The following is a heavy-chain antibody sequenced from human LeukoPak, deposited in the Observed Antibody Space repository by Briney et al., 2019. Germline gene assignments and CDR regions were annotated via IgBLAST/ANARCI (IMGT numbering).Heavy chain of an antibody. CDR2: ISGYSGNT. CDR1: GYTFTSYG. V-gene: IGHV1-18*01. CDR3: ARDQGGGRLNGNYEALFDY. J-gene: IGHJ4*02. Sequence: ASVKVSCKASGYTFTSYGISWVRQAPGQGLEWMGWISGYSGNTNYAQNLQGRVSMTTDTSTSTAYMELRSLRSDDTAAYYCARDQGGGRLNGNYEALFDYWGQGTLVTVSS. D-gene: IGHD1-7*01.